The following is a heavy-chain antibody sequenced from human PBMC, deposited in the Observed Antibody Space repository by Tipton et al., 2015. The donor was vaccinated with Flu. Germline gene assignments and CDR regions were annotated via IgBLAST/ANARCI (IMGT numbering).Heavy chain of an antibody. Sequence: SLRLSCAASGFTFSNFAMHWVRQAPGKGLEWVAVIPSDGSNKYYVDSVKGRFTISRDNSKNTLYLQMNSLRPEDTAVYYCAKDGGLRFLEWLDFRGQGTLVTVSS. D-gene: IGHD3-3*01. CDR1: GFTFSNFA. J-gene: IGHJ4*02. CDR3: AKDGGLRFLEWLDF. CDR2: IPSDGSNK. V-gene: IGHV3-30*19.